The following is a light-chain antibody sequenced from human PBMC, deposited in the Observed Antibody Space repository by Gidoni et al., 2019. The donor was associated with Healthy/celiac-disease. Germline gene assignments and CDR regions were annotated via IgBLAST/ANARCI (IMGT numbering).Light chain of an antibody. CDR1: YSDIGTYNY. Sequence: HSALTQPPSASGSPGQSVTISCTGSYSDIGTYNYVSWYQQHPGKAPKLIIYEAVKRPSGVPDRFSGATSFNTASLTVSGLQADDEADYFCSSYAGANNWVFGGGTKLTVL. J-gene: IGLJ3*02. CDR2: EAV. CDR3: SSYAGANNWV. V-gene: IGLV2-8*01.